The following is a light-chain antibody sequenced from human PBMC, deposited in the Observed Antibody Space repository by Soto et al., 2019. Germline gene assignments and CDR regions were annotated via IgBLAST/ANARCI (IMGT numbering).Light chain of an antibody. CDR2: GAS. CDR1: QSISSSY. Sequence: EIVLTQSPGTLSLSPGERATLSCRSSQSISSSYLAWYQQTPGQAPRLLIYGASNRATGIPDRFSGSGSGTDFTLTISRLEPEDFAVYYCQQYGGSPLYTFGQGTKLEI. V-gene: IGKV3-20*01. J-gene: IGKJ2*01. CDR3: QQYGGSPLYT.